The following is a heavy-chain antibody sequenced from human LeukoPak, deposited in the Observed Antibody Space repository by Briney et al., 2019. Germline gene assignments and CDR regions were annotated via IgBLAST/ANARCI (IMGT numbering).Heavy chain of an antibody. CDR2: ISSSGSTI. V-gene: IGHV3-48*03. Sequence: GGSLRLSCAASGFTFSSYEMNWVRQAPGKGLEWVSYISSSGSTIYYADSVKGRSTISRDNAKNSLYLQMNSLRAEDTAVYYCARGVPSILYWYFDLWGRGTLVTVSS. CDR3: ARGVPSILYWYFDL. CDR1: GFTFSSYE. D-gene: IGHD3-3*01. J-gene: IGHJ2*01.